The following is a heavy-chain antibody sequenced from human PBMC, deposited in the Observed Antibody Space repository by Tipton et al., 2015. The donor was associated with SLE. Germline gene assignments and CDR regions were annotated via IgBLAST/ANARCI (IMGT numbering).Heavy chain of an antibody. D-gene: IGHD3-10*01. J-gene: IGHJ4*02. V-gene: IGHV3-23*01. CDR1: GFIFSNFA. Sequence: GSLRLSCVASGFIFSNFAVSWVRQAPGKGLEWVSAISRSGDATYYADPVKGWFTISRDNSRNTLYLQMNSLRAEDTAVYYCAMSSATLTHYFDYWGQGTLVTVSS. CDR3: AMSSATLTHYFDY. CDR2: ISRSGDAT.